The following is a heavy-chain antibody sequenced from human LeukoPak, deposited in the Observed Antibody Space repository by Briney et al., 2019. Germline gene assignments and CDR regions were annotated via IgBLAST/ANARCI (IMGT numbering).Heavy chain of an antibody. V-gene: IGHV4-39*01. CDR2: IYYSGTT. CDR1: GGSISSSTYY. J-gene: IGHJ4*02. Sequence: SETLSLTCTVSGGSISSSTYYWGWIRQPPGKGLEWLASIYYSGTTYYSPSLKSRLTISVDTSENQFSLRLSSVTAADTAMYYCAVLKGAADYWGQGTLVTVSS. CDR3: AVLKGAADY.